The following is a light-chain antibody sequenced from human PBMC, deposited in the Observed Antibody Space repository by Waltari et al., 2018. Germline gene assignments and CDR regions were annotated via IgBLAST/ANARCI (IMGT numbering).Light chain of an antibody. CDR2: DVT. CDR3: SSFTSGSTWV. Sequence: QSALTQPASVSGSPGQSITISCTGTTSDIGAYNYVAWYQQHPGKAPKVVISDVTNRPSGVYNRFSGSKSGNTASLTISGLQAEDEADYYCSSFTSGSTWVFGGGTKLTVL. CDR1: TSDIGAYNY. J-gene: IGLJ3*02. V-gene: IGLV2-14*03.